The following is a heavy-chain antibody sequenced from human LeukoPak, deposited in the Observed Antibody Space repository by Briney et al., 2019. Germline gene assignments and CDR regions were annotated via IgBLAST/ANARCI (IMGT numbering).Heavy chain of an antibody. Sequence: SETLSLTCTVSGASISRNYWSWIRQPPGKGLEYIGCMYNSGSTSYNPSLKSRVTISADTSNNRFSLKLTSMTAADTAVYFCARERLIAGATVFDYWGQGTLVTVSS. CDR2: MYNSGST. V-gene: IGHV4-59*01. J-gene: IGHJ4*02. CDR3: ARERLIAGATVFDY. CDR1: GASISRNY. D-gene: IGHD1-26*01.